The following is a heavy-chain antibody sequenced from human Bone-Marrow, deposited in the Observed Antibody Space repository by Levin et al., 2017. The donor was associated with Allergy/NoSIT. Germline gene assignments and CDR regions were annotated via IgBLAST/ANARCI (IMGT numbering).Heavy chain of an antibody. D-gene: IGHD5-18*01. CDR1: GFTFSSCS. CDR2: ISSTSNTI. CDR3: ARPIHSCGYEQPKDY. J-gene: IGHJ4*02. Sequence: AGGSLRLSCAASGFTFSSCSMNWVRQAPGKGLEWISYISSTSNTIYYADSVKGRFTISRDNAENSLFLEMNSLRAEDTAVYYCARPIHSCGYEQPKDYWGQGTLVTVSS. V-gene: IGHV3-48*01.